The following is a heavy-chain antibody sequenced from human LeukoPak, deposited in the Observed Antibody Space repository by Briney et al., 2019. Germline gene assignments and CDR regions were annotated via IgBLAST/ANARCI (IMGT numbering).Heavy chain of an antibody. V-gene: IGHV4-61*01. D-gene: IGHD1-1*01. CDR2: IYYSGST. CDR3: ARTQGTAAGYDY. J-gene: IGHJ4*02. CDR1: GGSVSSGSYY. Sequence: SETLSLTCTVSGGSVSSGSYYWSWIRQPPGKGLEWIGYIYYSGSTNYNPSLESRVTISVDTSKNQFSLKLSSVTAADTAVYYCARTQGTAAGYDYWGQGTLVTVSS.